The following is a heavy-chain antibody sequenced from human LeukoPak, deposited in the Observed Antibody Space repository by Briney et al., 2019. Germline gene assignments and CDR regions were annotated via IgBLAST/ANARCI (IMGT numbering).Heavy chain of an antibody. J-gene: IGHJ4*02. CDR1: GGSISSYY. CDR2: IYYSGRT. Sequence: SETLSLTFTVSGGSISSYYWSWIRQPPGKGREWIGYIYYSGRTNYNPSLKSRVTISVDTSKNQFSLNLSSVTAADTAVYYCASTLLGIFDYWGQGTLVTVSS. V-gene: IGHV4-59*01. CDR3: ASTLLGIFDY. D-gene: IGHD7-27*01.